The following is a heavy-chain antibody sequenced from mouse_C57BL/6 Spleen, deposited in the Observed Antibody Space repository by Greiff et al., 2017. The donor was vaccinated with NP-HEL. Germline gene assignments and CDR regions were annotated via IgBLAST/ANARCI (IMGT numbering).Heavy chain of an antibody. J-gene: IGHJ4*01. Sequence: VKLMESGPGLVQPSQSLSITCTVSGFSLTSYGVHWVRQSPGKGLEWLGVIWSGGSTDYNAAFISRLSISKDNSKSQVFFKMNSLQADDTAIYYCARKEDGYYDYYAMDYWGQGTSVTVSS. D-gene: IGHD2-3*01. V-gene: IGHV2-2*01. CDR3: ARKEDGYYDYYAMDY. CDR1: GFSLTSYG. CDR2: IWSGGST.